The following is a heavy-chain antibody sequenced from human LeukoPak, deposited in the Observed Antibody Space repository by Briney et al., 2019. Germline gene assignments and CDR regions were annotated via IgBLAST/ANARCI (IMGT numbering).Heavy chain of an antibody. D-gene: IGHD3-10*01. J-gene: IGHJ4*02. CDR1: GFTFSDYY. V-gene: IGHV3-11*04. CDR2: ISSSGRTM. Sequence: GGSLRHTCAASGFTFSDYYMNWVRQAPGKGLEWVSYISSSGRTMYYADSVKGRFTFSRDNAKNSLYLQMNSLRAEDTAVYYCARESGLTMVRGTFDYWGQGTLVTVSS. CDR3: ARESGLTMVRGTFDY.